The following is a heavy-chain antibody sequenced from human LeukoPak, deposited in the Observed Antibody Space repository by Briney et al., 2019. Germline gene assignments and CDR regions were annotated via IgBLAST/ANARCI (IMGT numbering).Heavy chain of an antibody. J-gene: IGHJ4*02. V-gene: IGHV4-30-2*01. Sequence: SETLSLTCAVSGGSISSGGYSWSWIRQPPGKGLEWIGYIYHSGSTYYNPSLKSRVTISVDRSKNQFSLQLNSVTPEDTAVYYCARIVGGAPDCWGQGTLVTVSS. CDR3: ARIVGGAPDC. CDR1: GGSISSGGYS. D-gene: IGHD1-26*01. CDR2: IYHSGST.